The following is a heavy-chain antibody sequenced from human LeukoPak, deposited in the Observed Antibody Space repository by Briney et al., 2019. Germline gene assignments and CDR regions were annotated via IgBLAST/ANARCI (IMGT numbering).Heavy chain of an antibody. D-gene: IGHD5-18*01. CDR2: IIPIFGTA. CDR3: ARDRLWHFDY. Sequence: GASVKVSCKASGGTFSSYAIGWVRQAPGQGLEWMGGIIPIFGTANYAQKFQGRVTITADESTSTAYMELSSLRSEDTAVYYCARDRLWHFDYWGQGTLVTVSS. CDR1: GGTFSSYA. V-gene: IGHV1-69*13. J-gene: IGHJ4*02.